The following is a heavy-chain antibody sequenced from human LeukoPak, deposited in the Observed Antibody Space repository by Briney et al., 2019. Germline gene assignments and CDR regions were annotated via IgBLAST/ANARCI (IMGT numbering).Heavy chain of an antibody. V-gene: IGHV4-30-2*01. J-gene: IGHJ5*02. CDR3: ARGIQEDYYDSSGYYYSWFDP. Sequence: SETLSLTCAVSGGSISSGGYSWSWIRQPPGKGLEWIGYRYHSGSTYYNPSLKSRVTISVDRSKNQFSLKLSSVTAADTAVYYCARGIQEDYYDSSGYYYSWFDPWGQGTLVTVSS. CDR1: GGSISSGGYS. D-gene: IGHD3-22*01. CDR2: RYHSGST.